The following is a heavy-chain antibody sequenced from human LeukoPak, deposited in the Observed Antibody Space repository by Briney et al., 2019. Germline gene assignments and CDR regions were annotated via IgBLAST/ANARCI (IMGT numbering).Heavy chain of an antibody. CDR1: GYTFTNFY. D-gene: IGHD1-14*01. CDR3: ARDLNPQSIGMRAFDI. V-gene: IGHV1-46*01. J-gene: IGHJ3*02. Sequence: ASVRVSCKASGYTFTNFYLHWVRQAPGQGLEWMGIINPTTGSTTYAQKLQGRVTMTRDMSTSTVYMELSSLRSEDTAVYFCARDLNPQSIGMRAFDIWGQGTMVTASS. CDR2: INPTTGST.